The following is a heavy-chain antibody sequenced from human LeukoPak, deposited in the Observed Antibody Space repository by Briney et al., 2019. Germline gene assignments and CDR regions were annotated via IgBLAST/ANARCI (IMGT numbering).Heavy chain of an antibody. CDR3: ARLDAPNDY. CDR2: IYHSGST. CDR1: GYSISSGYY. D-gene: IGHD1-1*01. Sequence: SETLSLTCAVSGYSISSGYYWGWIRQPPGKGLEWIGSIYHSGSTYYNPSLKSRVTISVDTPKNQFSLKLSSVTAADTAVYYCARLDAPNDYWGQGTLVTVSS. J-gene: IGHJ4*02. V-gene: IGHV4-38-2*01.